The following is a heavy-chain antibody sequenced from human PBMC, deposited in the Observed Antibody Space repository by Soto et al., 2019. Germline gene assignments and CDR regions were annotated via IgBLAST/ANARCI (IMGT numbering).Heavy chain of an antibody. CDR2: ISSSSSYI. V-gene: IGHV3-21*01. D-gene: IGHD1-26*01. J-gene: IGHJ5*02. Sequence: GGSLRLSCAASGFTFSSYSMNWVRQAPGKGLEWVSSISSSSSYIYYADSVKGRVTISRDNAKNSLYLEMNSLRAEDTAVDYCARAGGSYLYNWVDPWGQGTLVTVSS. CDR1: GFTFSSYS. CDR3: ARAGGSYLYNWVDP.